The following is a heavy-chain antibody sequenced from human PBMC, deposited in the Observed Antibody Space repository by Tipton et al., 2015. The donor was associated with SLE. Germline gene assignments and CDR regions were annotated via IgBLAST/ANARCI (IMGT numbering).Heavy chain of an antibody. CDR3: AKDLFLWFGETVDY. Sequence: SLRLSCAASGFTFSSYAMSWVRQAPGKGLEWVSAISGSGGSTYYAASVKGRFTISRDNSKNTLYLQMNSLRAEDTAVYYCAKDLFLWFGETVDYWGQGTLVTVSS. J-gene: IGHJ4*02. CDR2: ISGSGGST. CDR1: GFTFSSYA. V-gene: IGHV3-23*01. D-gene: IGHD3-10*01.